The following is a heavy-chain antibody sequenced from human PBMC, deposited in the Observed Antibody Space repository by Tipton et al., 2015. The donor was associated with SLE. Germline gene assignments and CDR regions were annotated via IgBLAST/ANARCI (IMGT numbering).Heavy chain of an antibody. CDR3: VKLPTGVGSLAEYFQH. D-gene: IGHD3-9*01. J-gene: IGHJ1*01. V-gene: IGHV3-23*01. Sequence: SLRLSCVASGLTFSSYHMSWVRQAPGKGLEWVSLISADGGFTYYANSVKGRFTISRDNSRNTLFLQMNSLRAEDTAVYYCVKLPTGVGSLAEYFQHWGQGTLVSVSS. CDR2: ISADGGFT. CDR1: GLTFSSYH.